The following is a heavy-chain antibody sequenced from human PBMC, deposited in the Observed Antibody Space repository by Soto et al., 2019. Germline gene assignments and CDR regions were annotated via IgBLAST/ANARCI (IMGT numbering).Heavy chain of an antibody. CDR2: IGGSGGGT. CDR1: GFTFSSYA. CDR3: AKGVKFYYDSSEGWFDP. V-gene: IGHV3-23*01. Sequence: EEQLLESGGDLVQPGGSLRLSGAASGFTFSSYAMNWLRQAPGKGLEWVSGIGGSGGGTYYADPVKGRFTASRDNSKNTLYLQMNSLRAEDTAVYYCAKGVKFYYDSSEGWFDPWGQGTLVTVSS. J-gene: IGHJ5*02. D-gene: IGHD3-22*01.